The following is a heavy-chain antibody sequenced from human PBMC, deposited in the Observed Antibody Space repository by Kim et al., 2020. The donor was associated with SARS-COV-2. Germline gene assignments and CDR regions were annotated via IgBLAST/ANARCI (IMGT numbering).Heavy chain of an antibody. CDR2: IYYSGST. CDR3: AKNGGARGGIDY. D-gene: IGHD3-10*01. Sequence: SETLSLTCTVSGGSISSSSYYWGWIRQPPGKGLEWIGSIYYSGSTYYNPSLKSRVTISVDTSKNQFSLKLSSVTAADTAVYYCAKNGGARGGIDYWGQGT. J-gene: IGHJ4*02. V-gene: IGHV4-39*01. CDR1: GGSISSSSYY.